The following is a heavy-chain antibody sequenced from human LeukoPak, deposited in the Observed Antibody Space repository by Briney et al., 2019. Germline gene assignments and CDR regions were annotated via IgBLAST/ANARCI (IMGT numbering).Heavy chain of an antibody. V-gene: IGHV3-21*01. CDR3: ARGPSDY. CDR2: ISSDSTYI. CDR1: GFTFISYS. Sequence: PGGSLRLSCAVSGFTFISYSMNWVRQAPGKGLEWVSSISSDSTYIYYADSVRGRFTVSRDNAKSSLYLQMNSLRVEDTAVYYCARGPSDYWGQGTLVTVSS. J-gene: IGHJ4*02.